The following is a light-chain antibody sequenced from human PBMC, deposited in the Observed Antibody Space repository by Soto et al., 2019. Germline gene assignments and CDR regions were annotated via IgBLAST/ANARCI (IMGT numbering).Light chain of an antibody. J-gene: IGKJ5*01. CDR1: RGISSD. CDR2: AAS. V-gene: IGKV1-9*01. Sequence: DIQLTQSPSFLSASVGDRVTITCRASRGISSDLAWYQQNPGKAPKLLIYAASTLQNGVPSTFSGSGSGTEFTLTISSLQPEDFGTYYCQQFKSYPITFGQGTRLEIK. CDR3: QQFKSYPIT.